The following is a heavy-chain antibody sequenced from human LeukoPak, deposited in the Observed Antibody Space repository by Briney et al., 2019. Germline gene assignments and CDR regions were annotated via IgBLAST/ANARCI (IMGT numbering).Heavy chain of an antibody. CDR2: ISGSGGTT. CDR3: ARDRISGSGSLDY. Sequence: GGSLRLSCAASGFTLSSYSMSWGRQAPGKGLEWVSAISGSGGTTYYADSLNGVFTISRDICKNTLHLQMNSLRAEDKAVYYWARDRISGSGSLDYWGQGTLVTISS. V-gene: IGHV3-23*01. J-gene: IGHJ4*02. CDR1: GFTLSSYS. D-gene: IGHD3-10*01.